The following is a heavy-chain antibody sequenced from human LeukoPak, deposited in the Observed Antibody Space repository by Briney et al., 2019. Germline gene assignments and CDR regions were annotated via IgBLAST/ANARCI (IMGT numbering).Heavy chain of an antibody. J-gene: IGHJ4*02. CDR2: MWYDGSKK. CDR1: GFTFSSYG. CDR3: AAGPDYFEF. D-gene: IGHD6-13*01. Sequence: GRSLRLSCAASGFTFSSYGMHWVRQAPDKGLEWVAVMWYDGSKKYYADSVKGRFTISRDNSKNTLDLQMNSLRAEDTAVYYCAAGPDYFEFWGQGTLVTVSS. V-gene: IGHV3-33*01.